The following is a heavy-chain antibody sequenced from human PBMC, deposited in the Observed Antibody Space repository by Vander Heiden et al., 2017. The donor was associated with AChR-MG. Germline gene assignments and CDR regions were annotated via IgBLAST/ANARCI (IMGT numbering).Heavy chain of an antibody. CDR3: ARDEQSDVIWGSYRSLALSN. D-gene: IGHD3-16*02. J-gene: IGHJ4*02. CDR2: IYHSGST. CDR1: GGSISSSNW. Sequence: QVQLQESGPGLVKPSGTLSLTCAVSGGSISSSNWWSWVRQPPGKGLEWIGEIYHSGSTNYNPSLKSRVTISVDKSKNQFSLKLSSVTAADTAVYYCARDEQSDVIWGSYRSLALSNWGQGTLVTVSS. V-gene: IGHV4-4*02.